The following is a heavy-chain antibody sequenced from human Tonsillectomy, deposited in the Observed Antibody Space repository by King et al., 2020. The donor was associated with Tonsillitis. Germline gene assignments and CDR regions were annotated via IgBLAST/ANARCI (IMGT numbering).Heavy chain of an antibody. CDR1: GFTVSSNY. V-gene: IGHV3-53*04. CDR3: ARGPDVETYYFDY. J-gene: IGHJ4*02. Sequence: VQLVESGGGLVQPGGSLRLSCAASGFTVSSNYISWVRQAPGKGLEWGSVIYSGGNTYYADSVKGRFTSSRHNFKNTLYLQMNSLRAEDTAVYYCARGPDVETYYFDYWGQGTLVTVSS. CDR2: IYSGGNT. D-gene: IGHD2-21*01.